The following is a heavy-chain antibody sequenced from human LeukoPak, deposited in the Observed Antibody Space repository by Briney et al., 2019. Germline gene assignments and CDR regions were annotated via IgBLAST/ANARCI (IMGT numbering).Heavy chain of an antibody. CDR2: IYCNGRP. J-gene: IGHJ4*02. V-gene: IGHV4-59*01. CDR3: ARGTASFDY. Sequence: SETLSLTCTVSGDSISAKYWNWIRQPPGKGLEWVAFIYCNGRPKYNPSLQSRVSISIDTSTNQFSLRLTSVTAADTAIYYCARGTASFDYWGPGTPVTVSS. CDR1: GDSISAKY.